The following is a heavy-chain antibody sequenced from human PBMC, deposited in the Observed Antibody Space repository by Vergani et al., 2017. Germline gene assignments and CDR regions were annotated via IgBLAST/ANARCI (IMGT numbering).Heavy chain of an antibody. Sequence: EVQLVESGGGLVQPGRSLRLSCAASGFTFDDYAMHWVRQAPGQGLEWVSGISWNSGSIGYADSVKGRFTISRDNAKNSLYLQMNSLRAEDTALYYWAKAGYCSSTSCYTEWYFDLWGRGTLVTVSS. CDR2: ISWNSGSI. CDR3: AKAGYCSSTSCYTEWYFDL. D-gene: IGHD2-2*02. V-gene: IGHV3-9*01. J-gene: IGHJ2*01. CDR1: GFTFDDYA.